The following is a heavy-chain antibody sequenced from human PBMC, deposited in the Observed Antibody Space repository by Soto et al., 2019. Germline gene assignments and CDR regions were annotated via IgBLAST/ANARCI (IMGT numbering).Heavy chain of an antibody. CDR2: ISYDGSNK. V-gene: IGHV3-30*18. Sequence: GGSLRLSFAASGFTFSSYGMHWVRQAPGKGLEWVAVISYDGSNKYYADSVKGRFTISRDNSKNTLYLQMNSLRAEDTAVYYCAKISSGWSENNAFDIWGQGTMVTVSS. CDR1: GFTFSSYG. J-gene: IGHJ3*02. CDR3: AKISSGWSENNAFDI. D-gene: IGHD6-19*01.